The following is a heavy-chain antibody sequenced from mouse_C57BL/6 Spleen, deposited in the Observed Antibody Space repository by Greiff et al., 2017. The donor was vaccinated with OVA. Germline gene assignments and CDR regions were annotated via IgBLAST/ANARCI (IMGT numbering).Heavy chain of an antibody. V-gene: IGHV1-52*01. CDR2: IDPSDSET. J-gene: IGHJ3*01. Sequence: VQLQQPGAELVRPRSSVKLSCKASGYTFTSYWMHWVKQRPIQGLEWIGNIDPSDSETHYNQKFKDKATLTVDKSSSTAYMQLSSLTSEDSAVYYCAREDDDEAWFAYWGQGTLVTVSA. CDR1: GYTFTSYW. CDR3: AREDDDEAWFAY. D-gene: IGHD2-4*01.